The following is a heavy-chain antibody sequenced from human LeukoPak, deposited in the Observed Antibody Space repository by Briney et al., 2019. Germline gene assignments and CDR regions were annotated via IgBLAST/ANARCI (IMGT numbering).Heavy chain of an antibody. V-gene: IGHV4-4*02. D-gene: IGHD3-22*01. J-gene: IGHJ3*02. Sequence: PSETLSPTCAVSGGSISSSNWWSWVRQPPGKGLEWIGSIYYSGSTYYNPSLKSRVTISVDTSKNQFSLKLSSVTAADTAVYYCARGITMIVVVIDDAFDIWGQGTMVTVSS. CDR2: IYYSGST. CDR1: GGSISSSNW. CDR3: ARGITMIVVVIDDAFDI.